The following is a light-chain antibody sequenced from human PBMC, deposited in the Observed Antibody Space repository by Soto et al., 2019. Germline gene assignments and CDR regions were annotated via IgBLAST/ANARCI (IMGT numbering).Light chain of an antibody. J-gene: IGKJ1*01. V-gene: IGKV1-5*01. CDR3: QQYNSYSWT. CDR1: HSITIW. Sequence: DIQMTQSPSTLSASVGDRVTITCRASHSITIWLAWYQQKPGKAPKLLIFDASSLESGVPSRFSGSGSGTEFTLTISSLQPDDFATYYCQQYNSYSWTFGQGAKLEIK. CDR2: DAS.